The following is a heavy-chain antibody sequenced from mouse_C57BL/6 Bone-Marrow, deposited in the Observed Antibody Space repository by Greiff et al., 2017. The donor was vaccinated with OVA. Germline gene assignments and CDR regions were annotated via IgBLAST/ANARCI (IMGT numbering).Heavy chain of an antibody. J-gene: IGHJ4*01. CDR1: GYTFSDYY. V-gene: IGHV5-12*01. Sequence: DVHLVESGGGLVQPGGSLKLSCAASGYTFSDYYMYWVRQPSEKRLVWVAYISNGGGSNYYPDTVKGRFTISRDNAKNTLYLQMRRLKSEDTDMYYCARGDYDAMDYWGQGTSVTVSS. CDR2: ISNGGGSN. CDR3: ARGDYDAMDY.